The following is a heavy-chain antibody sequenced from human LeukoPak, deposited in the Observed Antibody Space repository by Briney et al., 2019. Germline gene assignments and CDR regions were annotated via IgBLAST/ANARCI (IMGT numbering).Heavy chain of an antibody. CDR1: GNTFTSYY. CDR2: INPNSGGT. CDR3: ARRRPEDYNDYVFFDY. V-gene: IGHV1-2*02. J-gene: IGHJ4*02. D-gene: IGHD4-11*01. Sequence: ASVKVSCKASGNTFTSYYMHWVRQAPGQGLEWMGWINPNSGGTNYAQKFQGRVTMTRDTSISTAYMELSRLRSDDTAVYYCARRRPEDYNDYVFFDYWGQGILVTVSS.